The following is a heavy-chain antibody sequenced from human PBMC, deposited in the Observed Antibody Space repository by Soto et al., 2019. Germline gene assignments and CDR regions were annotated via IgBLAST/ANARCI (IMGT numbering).Heavy chain of an antibody. CDR3: AKGGPDYITFIGYDAFDI. CDR2: ISWNSGSI. D-gene: IGHD4-4*01. J-gene: IGHJ3*02. CDR1: GFTFDDYA. Sequence: EVQLVESGGGLVQPGRSLRLSCAASGFTFDDYAMHWVRQRPGKGLERVSGISWNSGSIDSADSVKGRFTISRDNAKNSLYLQMNSLRAEDTALYYCAKGGPDYITFIGYDAFDIWGQGTMVTVSS. V-gene: IGHV3-9*01.